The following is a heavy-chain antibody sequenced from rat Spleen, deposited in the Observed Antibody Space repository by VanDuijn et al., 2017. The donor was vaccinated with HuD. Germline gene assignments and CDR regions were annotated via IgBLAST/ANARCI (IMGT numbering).Heavy chain of an antibody. CDR1: GFTFSDYN. D-gene: IGHD1-4*01. Sequence: EVQLVESGGGLVQPGRSLKLSCAASGFTFSDYNMAWVRQAPKKGLEWVATISYDGSSTYYRDSVKGRFTISRDNAKSTLYLQMDSLRSEDTATYYCARPPGDWGQGTLVTVSS. V-gene: IGHV5-7*01. CDR2: ISYDGSST. J-gene: IGHJ3*01. CDR3: ARPPGD.